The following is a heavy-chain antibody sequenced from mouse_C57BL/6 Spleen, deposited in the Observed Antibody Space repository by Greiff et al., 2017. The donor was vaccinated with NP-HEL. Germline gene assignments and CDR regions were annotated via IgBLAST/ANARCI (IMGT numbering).Heavy chain of an antibody. CDR3: ARSGYGVDY. V-gene: IGHV1-52*01. Sequence: VKLQQPGAELVRPGSSVKLSCTASGYTFTSYWMHWVKQRPIQGLEWIGNIDPSDSETHYNQKFKDKATLTVDKSSSTAYMQLSSLTSEDSAVYYCARSGYGVDYWGQGTSVTVSS. CDR1: GYTFTSYW. J-gene: IGHJ4*01. D-gene: IGHD1-1*02. CDR2: IDPSDSET.